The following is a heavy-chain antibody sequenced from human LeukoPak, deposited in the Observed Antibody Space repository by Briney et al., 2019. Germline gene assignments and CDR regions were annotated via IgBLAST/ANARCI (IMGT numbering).Heavy chain of an antibody. D-gene: IGHD3-10*02. CDR3: ASQDVFH. CDR1: GFTVSSNY. V-gene: IGHV3-66*04. J-gene: IGHJ4*02. CDR2: IYSGGST. Sequence: PGGSLGLSCAAFGFTVSSNYMSWVRQAPGKGLEWVSVIYSGGSTYYADSVKGRFTISRDNSKNTLYLQINSLRAEGTAGYYCASQDVFHWGQGTLVTVSS.